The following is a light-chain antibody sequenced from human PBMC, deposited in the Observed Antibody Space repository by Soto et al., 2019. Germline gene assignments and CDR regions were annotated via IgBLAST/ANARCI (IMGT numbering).Light chain of an antibody. Sequence: QSVLTQPPSVSGSPGQSVTLSCTGTSSDVGGYNRVSWYQQPPGKAPKLLIYDVSNRPSGGSTRFSGSKSGNTASLTISGLQAEDEADYYCTSYVTGSAYVFGPGTKVTVL. CDR1: SSDVGGYNR. J-gene: IGLJ1*01. CDR2: DVS. CDR3: TSYVTGSAYV. V-gene: IGLV2-18*02.